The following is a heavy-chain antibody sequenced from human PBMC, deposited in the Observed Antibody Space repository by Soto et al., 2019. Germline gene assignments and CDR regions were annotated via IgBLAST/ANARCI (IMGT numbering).Heavy chain of an antibody. D-gene: IGHD6-19*01. J-gene: IGHJ4*02. CDR2: IKSKTDGGTT. CDR3: TTDILATAWYSSGWYGGDY. Sequence: GGSLRLSCAASGFTFSNAWMNWVRQAPGKGLEWVGRIKSKTDGGTTDYAAPVKGRFTISRDDSKNTLYLQMNSLKTEDTAVYYCTTDILATAWYSSGWYGGDYWGQGTLVTVSS. CDR1: GFTFSNAW. V-gene: IGHV3-15*07.